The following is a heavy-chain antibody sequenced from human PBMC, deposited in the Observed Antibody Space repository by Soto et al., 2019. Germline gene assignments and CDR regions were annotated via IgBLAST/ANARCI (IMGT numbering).Heavy chain of an antibody. Sequence: GGSLRLSCAASGFSFSSYSMNWVRQAPGKRRDWGSYISSSSRDIYYADSVKCPFTISRDNAKNSLYLQMNSLTAEDTAVYYCARVEKLITMIVVVSSAFDIWGQGTMVTVSS. V-gene: IGHV3-48*01. CDR1: GFSFSSYS. CDR2: ISSSSRDI. D-gene: IGHD3-22*01. CDR3: ARVEKLITMIVVVSSAFDI. J-gene: IGHJ3*02.